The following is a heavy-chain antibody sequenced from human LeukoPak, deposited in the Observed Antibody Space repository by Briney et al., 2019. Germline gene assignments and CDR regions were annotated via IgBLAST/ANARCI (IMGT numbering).Heavy chain of an antibody. CDR3: ARNRSYGYKY. CDR2: INHSGST. D-gene: IGHD5-18*01. Sequence: SETLSLTCAVSGGSFSGYYWSWIRQPPGKGLEWIGAINHSGSTNYNPSLKSRVTISVDTSKSQFSLKLTSVTAADTAVHYCARNRSYGYKYWGQGTLVTVSS. J-gene: IGHJ4*02. V-gene: IGHV4-34*01. CDR1: GGSFSGYY.